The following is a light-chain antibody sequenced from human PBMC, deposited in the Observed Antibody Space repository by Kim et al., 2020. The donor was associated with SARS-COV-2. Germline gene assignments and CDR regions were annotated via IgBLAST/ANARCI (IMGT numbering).Light chain of an antibody. V-gene: IGLV2-8*01. J-gene: IGLJ1*01. Sequence: QSALTQTPSASGSPGQSVIISCTGTSSDVGGYNYVSWYQQHPGTAPKLMIYEVNKRPSGVPDRFSGSKSGNTASLTVSGLQAEDEADYYCSSNAGDNNNVFGTGTKVTVL. CDR2: EVN. CDR1: SSDVGGYNY. CDR3: SSNAGDNNNV.